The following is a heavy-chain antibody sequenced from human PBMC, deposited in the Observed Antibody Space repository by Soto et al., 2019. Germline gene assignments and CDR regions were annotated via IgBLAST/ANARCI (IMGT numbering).Heavy chain of an antibody. D-gene: IGHD2-21*02. V-gene: IGHV4-30-4*01. CDR3: AGFSPLGVVTAEVDV. J-gene: IGHJ6*02. Sequence: QVQLQESGPGLVKPSQTLSLTCTVSGGSIRSGDYYWSWIRQPPGKGLEWIGYIYYSGSTYYNPSLKSRVTISVDTSKNQFSLKLSSVTAADTAVYYCAGFSPLGVVTAEVDVWGQGTTVTVSS. CDR2: IYYSGST. CDR1: GGSIRSGDYY.